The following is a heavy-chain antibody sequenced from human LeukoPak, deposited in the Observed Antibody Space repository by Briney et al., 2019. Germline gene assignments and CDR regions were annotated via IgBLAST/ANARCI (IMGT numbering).Heavy chain of an antibody. CDR3: ARDGRGFLDY. Sequence: GGSLRLSRAASGFTFSSYGMHWVRQAPGKGLEWVAVIWYDGSSKYYADSVKGRFTISRDNSKNTLYLQMNSLRAEDTAVYYCARDGRGFLDYWGQGTLVTVSS. CDR1: GFTFSSYG. CDR2: IWYDGSSK. J-gene: IGHJ4*02. D-gene: IGHD5-12*01. V-gene: IGHV3-33*01.